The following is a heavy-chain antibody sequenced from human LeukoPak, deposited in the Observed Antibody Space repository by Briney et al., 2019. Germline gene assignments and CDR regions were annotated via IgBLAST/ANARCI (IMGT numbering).Heavy chain of an antibody. CDR3: ASESYYGSGSYPDC. Sequence: ASVRVFCKASVHSFTTYRMHCVRHAPEQRLEGRGWFNADNDNTMSPQKFQGRVTITRDTSASTAYMELSSLRPEDTAVYYCASESYYGSGSYPDCWGQGTLVTVSS. V-gene: IGHV1-3*01. CDR1: VHSFTTYR. D-gene: IGHD3-10*01. J-gene: IGHJ4*02. CDR2: FNADNDNT.